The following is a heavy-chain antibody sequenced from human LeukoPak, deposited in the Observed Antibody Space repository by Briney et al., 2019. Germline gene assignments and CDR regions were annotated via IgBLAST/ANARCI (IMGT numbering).Heavy chain of an antibody. D-gene: IGHD3-16*02. CDR3: ARRRSGVWGSYRSGIDY. Sequence: PSETLSLTCTVSGGSISSYYWSWIRQPAGKGLEWIGRIYTSGGTNYNPSLKSRVTISVDTSKNHFSLKLSSVTAADTAVYYCARRRSGVWGSYRSGIDYWGQGTLVTVSS. V-gene: IGHV4-4*07. CDR2: IYTSGGT. J-gene: IGHJ4*02. CDR1: GGSISSYY.